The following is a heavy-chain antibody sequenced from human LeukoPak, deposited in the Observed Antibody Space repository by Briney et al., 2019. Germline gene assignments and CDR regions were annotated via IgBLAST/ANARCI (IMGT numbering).Heavy chain of an antibody. CDR3: AGGGYYDSSGYYPAFDY. V-gene: IGHV4-34*01. CDR1: GGSISSYY. Sequence: PSETLSLTCTVSGGSISSYYWSWIRQPAGKGLEWIGEINHSGSTNSNPSLKSRVTISLDTSKNHFSLRLSSVTAADTAVYYCAGGGYYDSSGYYPAFDYGGQGTLVTVSS. CDR2: INHSGST. J-gene: IGHJ4*02. D-gene: IGHD3-22*01.